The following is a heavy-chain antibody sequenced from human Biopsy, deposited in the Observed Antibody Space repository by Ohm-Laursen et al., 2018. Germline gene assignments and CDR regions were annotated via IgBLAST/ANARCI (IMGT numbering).Heavy chain of an antibody. Sequence: SSLRLSCAASGFGMYAMHWVCQPPGKGLEWLVGIAYDGSNKYYAESEKGRFTTSRDRYRDTVHLQMHSLRYEDTALYYCAKDGGQWLGGAFDIWGHGTMVSVSS. V-gene: IGHV3-30*18. CDR1: GFGMYA. CDR3: AKDGGQWLGGAFDI. D-gene: IGHD6-19*01. J-gene: IGHJ3*02. CDR2: IAYDGSNK.